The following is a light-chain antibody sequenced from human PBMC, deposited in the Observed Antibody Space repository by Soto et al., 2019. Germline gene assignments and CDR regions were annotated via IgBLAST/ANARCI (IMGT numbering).Light chain of an antibody. J-gene: IGKJ2*01. V-gene: IGKV3-20*01. CDR1: QSVRTND. CDR3: QQYGSSYT. Sequence: NGLTQSPGTLPLSPGERATLSCRASQSVRTNDLAWYQQKPGQAPRLLVYGASNRVPGIPDRFSGSGSGTDFTLTISRLEPEDFVVYYCQQYGSSYTFGQGTKLEI. CDR2: GAS.